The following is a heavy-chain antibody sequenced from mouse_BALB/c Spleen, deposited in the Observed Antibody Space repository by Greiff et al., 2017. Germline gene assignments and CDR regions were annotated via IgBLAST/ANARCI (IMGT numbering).Heavy chain of an antibody. D-gene: IGHD2-2*01. V-gene: IGHV5-6-5*01. CDR3: ARDGYDEGFAY. CDR2: ISSGGST. CDR1: GFTFSSYA. J-gene: IGHJ3*01. Sequence: EVQLVESGGGLVKPGGSLKLSCAASGFTFSSYAMSWVRQTPEKRLEWVASISSGGSTYYPDSVKGRFTISRDNARNILYLQMSRLRSEDTAMYYCARDGYDEGFAYWGQGTLVTVSA.